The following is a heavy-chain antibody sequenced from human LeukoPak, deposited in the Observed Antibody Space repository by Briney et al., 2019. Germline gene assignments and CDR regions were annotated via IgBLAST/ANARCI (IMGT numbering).Heavy chain of an antibody. J-gene: IGHJ3*02. Sequence: PSETLSLTCTVSGGSISSGGNCWSWIRQHPGKGLEWIGYTYYSGSTNYNPSLKSRVTISVDTSKNQFSLKLSSVTAADTAVYYCARDVRRGTGRHDAFDIWGQGTMVTVSS. CDR1: GGSISSGGNC. D-gene: IGHD3-16*01. CDR3: ARDVRRGTGRHDAFDI. V-gene: IGHV4-61*08. CDR2: TYYSGST.